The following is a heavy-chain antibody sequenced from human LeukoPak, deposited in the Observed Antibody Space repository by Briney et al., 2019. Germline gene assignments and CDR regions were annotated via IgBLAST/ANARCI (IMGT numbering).Heavy chain of an antibody. Sequence: SGGSLRLSGAASGFTFSSYWMSWVRQAPGKGLEWVANIKQDGSEKYYVDSVKGRFTISRDNAKNSLYLQMNSLRAEDTAVYYCARVGYCSSTSCLGFEDWGQGTLVTVSS. V-gene: IGHV3-7*01. CDR2: IKQDGSEK. J-gene: IGHJ4*02. CDR3: ARVGYCSSTSCLGFED. D-gene: IGHD2-2*01. CDR1: GFTFSSYW.